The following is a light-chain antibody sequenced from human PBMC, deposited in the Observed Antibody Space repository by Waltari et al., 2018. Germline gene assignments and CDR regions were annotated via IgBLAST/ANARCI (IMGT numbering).Light chain of an antibody. Sequence: DIVMTQSPDSLAVSLGERATINCKSSQSLLYSSNNKYYLAWYRQKPGQPPKLLIYLASTRESGVPDRFSGSGSGTDFTLTISSLQAEDVAVYYCQQYYNIPYTFGLGTKLEIK. J-gene: IGKJ2*01. CDR1: QSLLYSSNNKYY. CDR3: QQYYNIPYT. V-gene: IGKV4-1*01. CDR2: LAS.